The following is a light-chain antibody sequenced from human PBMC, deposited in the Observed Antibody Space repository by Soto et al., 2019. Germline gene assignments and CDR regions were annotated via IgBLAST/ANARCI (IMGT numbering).Light chain of an antibody. CDR3: VSFSAGTYA. V-gene: IGLV2-8*01. J-gene: IGLJ1*01. CDR2: DVN. Sequence: QSALAQPPSASGSPGQSVTISCTGTSSDVGGYIFVSWYQQHPVKVPKLIIYDVNKRPSGVPDRFSGSKYGNTASLTVSGLQAEDEGDYYCVSFSAGTYAFGTGPKVTV. CDR1: SSDVGGYIF.